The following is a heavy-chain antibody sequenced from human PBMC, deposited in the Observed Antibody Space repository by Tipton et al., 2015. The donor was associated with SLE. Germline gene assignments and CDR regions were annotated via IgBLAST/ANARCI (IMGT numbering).Heavy chain of an antibody. Sequence: SLRLSCAASGFTFDDYAMHWVRQAPGKGLEWVSGISWNSGSIGYADSVKGRFTISRDNAKNSLYLQMNSLRAEDTALYYCARRGSYSVYYGMDVWGQGTTVTVSS. CDR2: ISWNSGSI. J-gene: IGHJ6*02. D-gene: IGHD1-26*01. CDR1: GFTFDDYA. V-gene: IGHV3-9*01. CDR3: ARRGSYSVYYGMDV.